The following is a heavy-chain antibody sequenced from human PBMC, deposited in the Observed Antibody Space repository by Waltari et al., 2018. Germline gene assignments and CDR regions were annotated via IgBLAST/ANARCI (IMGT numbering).Heavy chain of an antibody. J-gene: IGHJ6*02. CDR1: GFTVSSNY. CDR3: ARDRGFYYYYGMDV. CDR2: IYSGGST. V-gene: IGHV3-53*01. Sequence: EVQLVESGGGLIQPGGSLRLSCAASGFTVSSNYMSWARQAPGKGLEWISVIYSGGSTYYADSVKGRFTISRDKSKNTLYLQMNSLRAEDTAVYYCARDRGFYYYYGMDVWGQGTTVTVSS. D-gene: IGHD2-15*01.